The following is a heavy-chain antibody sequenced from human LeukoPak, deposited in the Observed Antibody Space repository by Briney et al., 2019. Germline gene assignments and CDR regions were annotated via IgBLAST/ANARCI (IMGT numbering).Heavy chain of an antibody. CDR1: GYTFTGYY. CDR3: AKGRQQLPGDYHYYYIDV. V-gene: IGHV1-2*02. CDR2: INPNSGGI. Sequence: ASVKVSCKASGYTFTGYYIHWVRQAPGQGLEWMGWINPNSGGINYAQKFQGRVTMTRDTSINTAYMELSRLRSDDTAIYYCAKGRQQLPGDYHYYYIDVWGKGTTVTVSS. J-gene: IGHJ6*03. D-gene: IGHD6-13*01.